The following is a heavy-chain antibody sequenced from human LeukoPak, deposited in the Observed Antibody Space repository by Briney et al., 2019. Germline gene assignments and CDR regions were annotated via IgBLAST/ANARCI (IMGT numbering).Heavy chain of an antibody. CDR1: GFTFSSYW. CDR2: IKQDGSEK. CDR3: ARDQGCSSTSCYGVFDAFDI. J-gene: IGHJ3*02. V-gene: IGHV3-7*01. D-gene: IGHD2-2*01. Sequence: PGGSLRLSCAASGFTFSSYWMSWVRQAPGKGLEWVANIKQDGSEKYYVDSVKGRFTISRDNAKNSLYLQMNSLRAEDTAVYYCARDQGCSSTSCYGVFDAFDIRGQGTMVTVSS.